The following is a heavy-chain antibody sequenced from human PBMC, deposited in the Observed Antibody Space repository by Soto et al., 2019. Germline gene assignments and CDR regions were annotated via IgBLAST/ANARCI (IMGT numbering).Heavy chain of an antibody. CDR2: ISYDGSNK. CDR1: WFPFRSYS. D-gene: IGHD5-12*01. CDR3: ARAALGGMATITFSYFDY. Sequence: PGGAPRLSCAAPWFPFRSYSMHWVPQAPGQGLEWVAVISYDGSNKYYADSVKGRFTISRDNSKNTLYLQMNSLRAEDTAVYYCARAALGGMATITFSYFDYWGQGTLVTVSS. J-gene: IGHJ4*02. V-gene: IGHV3-30-3*01.